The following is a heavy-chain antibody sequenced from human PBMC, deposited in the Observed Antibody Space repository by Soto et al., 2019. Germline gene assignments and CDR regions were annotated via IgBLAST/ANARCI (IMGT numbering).Heavy chain of an antibody. V-gene: IGHV3-30-3*01. J-gene: IGHJ4*02. CDR2: ISYDGSNK. CDR1: GFTFSSYA. Sequence: QVQLVESGGGVVQPGRSLRLSCAASGFTFSSYAMHWVRQAPGKGLEWVAVISYDGSNKYYADSVKGRFTISRDNSKNPLYLQMNSLRAEDTAVYYCARDRGADYDILTGYQNLDYWGQGTLVTVSS. D-gene: IGHD3-9*01. CDR3: ARDRGADYDILTGYQNLDY.